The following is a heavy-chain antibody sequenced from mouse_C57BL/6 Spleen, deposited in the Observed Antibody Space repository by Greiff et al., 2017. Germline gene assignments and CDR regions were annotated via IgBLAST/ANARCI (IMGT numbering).Heavy chain of an antibody. CDR2: IWTGGGT. V-gene: IGHV2-9-1*01. Sequence: VQLQQSGPGLVAPSQSLSITCTVSGFSLTSYAISWVRQPPGKGLEWLGVIWTGGGTNYNSALKSRLSISKDNSKSQVFLKMNSLQTDDTARYYCARHYGSSYYYAMDYWGQGTSVTVSS. CDR1: GFSLTSYA. J-gene: IGHJ4*01. CDR3: ARHYGSSYYYAMDY. D-gene: IGHD1-1*01.